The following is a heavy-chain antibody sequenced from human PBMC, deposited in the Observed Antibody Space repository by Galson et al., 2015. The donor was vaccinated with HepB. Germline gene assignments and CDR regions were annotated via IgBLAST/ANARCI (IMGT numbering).Heavy chain of an antibody. J-gene: IGHJ4*02. V-gene: IGHV3-72*01. CDR3: AVSARSYPWDY. CDR1: GFTFSDRY. CDR2: SRNKDNSYTI. Sequence: LRLSCAASGFTFSDRYMDWVRQAPGKVLEWIARSRNKDNSYTIEYAASVKGRFIISRDDSQNSLYLQMNSLKTEDTAVYYCAVSARSYPWDYWGQGVLVTVSS.